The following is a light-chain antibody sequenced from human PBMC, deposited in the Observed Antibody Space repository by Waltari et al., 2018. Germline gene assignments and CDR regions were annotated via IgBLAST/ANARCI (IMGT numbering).Light chain of an antibody. V-gene: IGKV3-15*01. CDR3: QQYNNLLT. CDR2: GES. J-gene: IGKJ4*01. CDR1: QTVSSN. Sequence: ELVMTPSPATLSVSPRERATLSGRASQTVSSNLAWYQQKPGQPPRLLIYGESTRATGIPARFSGSGSGTEFTLTISSLQSEDFAMYYCQQYNNLLTFGGGTKVEIK.